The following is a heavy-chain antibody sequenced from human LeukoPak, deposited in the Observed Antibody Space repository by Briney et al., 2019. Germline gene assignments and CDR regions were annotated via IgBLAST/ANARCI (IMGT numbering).Heavy chain of an antibody. Sequence: PGGSLRLSCAASGFTFSSFSMNWVRQAPGRGLEWVSSISVSSSSLYYADSVEGRFTISRDNAKNSLYLQMNSLRAEDTAVYYCAKSFWWFGEFSPFDYWGQGTLVTVSS. CDR2: ISVSSSSL. J-gene: IGHJ4*02. CDR1: GFTFSSFS. V-gene: IGHV3-21*01. D-gene: IGHD3-10*01. CDR3: AKSFWWFGEFSPFDY.